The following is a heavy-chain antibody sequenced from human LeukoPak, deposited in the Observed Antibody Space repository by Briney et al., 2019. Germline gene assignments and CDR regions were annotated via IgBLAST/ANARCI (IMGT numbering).Heavy chain of an antibody. CDR1: GFTFSSYW. CDR3: AREWLLLPAFDS. CDR2: IKQDGSEK. Sequence: GGSLTLSCAASGFTFSSYWMSGVRQAPGKGLEWVANIKQDGSEKYYVDSVKGRFTISRDNAKNSLYLQMNSLRAEDTAVYYCAREWLLLPAFDSWGQGTMVTVAS. V-gene: IGHV3-7*03. D-gene: IGHD2-15*01. J-gene: IGHJ3*02.